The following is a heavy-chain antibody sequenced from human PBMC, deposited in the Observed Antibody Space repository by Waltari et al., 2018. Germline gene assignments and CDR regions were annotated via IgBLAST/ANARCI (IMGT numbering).Heavy chain of an antibody. D-gene: IGHD3-10*01. J-gene: IGHJ4*02. Sequence: QVQLQQWGAGLLKPSETLSLTCAVYGGSFCGYYWSWIRQPPGKGLEWFGDMNHHGSTYYHPPLKGRVTISLDTSKTQFSLKLSAATAADTAVYDCARCPSWYYGSGAAFDYWGQGTLVTVSS. CDR3: ARCPSWYYGSGAAFDY. CDR1: GGSFCGYY. V-gene: IGHV4-34*01. CDR2: MNHHGST.